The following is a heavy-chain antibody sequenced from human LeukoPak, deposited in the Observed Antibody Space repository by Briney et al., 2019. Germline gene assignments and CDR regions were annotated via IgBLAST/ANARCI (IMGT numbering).Heavy chain of an antibody. J-gene: IGHJ4*02. CDR2: INHSGST. V-gene: IGHV4-34*01. CDR3: ARDRGYVMPGYFDY. D-gene: IGHD3-22*01. Sequence: WDTLSLMRSVWGGSLRGYFWRCIRAPPGKGVVGCGEINHSGSTNYNPSLKSRVTISVDTSKNQFSLKLSSVTAADTAVYYCARDRGYVMPGYFDYWGQGTLVTVSS. CDR1: GGSLRGYF.